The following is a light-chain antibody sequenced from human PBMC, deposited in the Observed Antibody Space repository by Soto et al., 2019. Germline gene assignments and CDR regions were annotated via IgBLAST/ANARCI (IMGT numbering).Light chain of an antibody. CDR2: EAS. Sequence: LTQPPSASGSPGQSVTISCTGTSSDVGGYNYVSWYQQHPGKAPKLMIYEASKRPSGVPDRFSGSKSGNTASLTVSGLQAEDEADYYCSSYAGSSYVFGTGTKVTVL. CDR1: SSDVGGYNY. V-gene: IGLV2-8*01. J-gene: IGLJ1*01. CDR3: SSYAGSSYV.